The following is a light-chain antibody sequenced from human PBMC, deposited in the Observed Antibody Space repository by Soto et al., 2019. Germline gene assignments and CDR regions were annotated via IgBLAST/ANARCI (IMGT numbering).Light chain of an antibody. CDR1: EGISSY. V-gene: IGKV1-9*01. J-gene: IGKJ4*01. CDR2: RAS. Sequence: DIQLTQSPSFLSASVGDRVTITCRASEGISSYFAWYQQKPGKAPTLLIYRASTLQSGVPSRFSGRGSGTDFTLTISSLQPEDCATYYCQQLNSYPLTFGGGTKVDIK. CDR3: QQLNSYPLT.